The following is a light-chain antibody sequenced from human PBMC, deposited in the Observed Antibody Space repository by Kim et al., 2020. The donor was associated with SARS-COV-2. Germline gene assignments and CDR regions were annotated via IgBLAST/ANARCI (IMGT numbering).Light chain of an antibody. Sequence: GQAVTLSCPGTSSDIGSYTRVSWYQQPPGTAPKLMIYEVNDRPSGVPDRFSGSKSGNTASLTISELQAEDEADYYCSSSANSSTLVFGGGTKLTVL. V-gene: IGLV2-18*02. J-gene: IGLJ2*01. CDR2: EVN. CDR3: SSSANSSTLV. CDR1: SSDIGSYTR.